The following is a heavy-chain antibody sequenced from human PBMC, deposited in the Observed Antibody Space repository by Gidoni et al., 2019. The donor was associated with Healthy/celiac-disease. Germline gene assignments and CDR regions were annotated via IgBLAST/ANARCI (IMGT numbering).Heavy chain of an antibody. CDR3: ARVRRTTAKNGQWYYMDV. CDR1: GYSISSGYY. V-gene: IGHV4-38-2*01. Sequence: QVQLQESGPGLVKPSETLSLTCAVSGYSISSGYYWGWIRQPPGKGLEWIGRIYHSGSTYYNPSLNSRVTISVDTSKNQFSLKLSSVTAADTAVYYGARVRRTTAKNGQWYYMDVWGKGTTVTVSS. CDR2: IYHSGST. J-gene: IGHJ6*03. D-gene: IGHD4-17*01.